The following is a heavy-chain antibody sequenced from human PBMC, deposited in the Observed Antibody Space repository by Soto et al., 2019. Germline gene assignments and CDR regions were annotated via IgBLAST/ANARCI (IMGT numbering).Heavy chain of an antibody. J-gene: IGHJ5*02. Sequence: LSETLSLTCAVSGYSISSGYYWGWIRQPPGKGLEWIGSIYHSGSTYYNPSLKSRVTISVDTSKNQFSLKLSSVTAADTAVYYCARVTEDDFWSGYAGWFDPWGQGTLVTVSS. CDR2: IYHSGST. CDR3: ARVTEDDFWSGYAGWFDP. D-gene: IGHD3-3*01. CDR1: GYSISSGYY. V-gene: IGHV4-38-2*01.